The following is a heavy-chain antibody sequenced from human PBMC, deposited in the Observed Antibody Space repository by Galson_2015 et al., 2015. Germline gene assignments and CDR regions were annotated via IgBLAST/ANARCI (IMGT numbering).Heavy chain of an antibody. D-gene: IGHD1-26*01. V-gene: IGHV3-23*01. CDR2: ISGSAGDI. CDR3: AKGGGPLSGGHDS. CDR1: GFTFSSYA. J-gene: IGHJ5*01. Sequence: SLRLSCAASGFTFSSYAMTWVRQAPGKGLECVSVISGSAGDIYYADSVRGRFTISRDNSKNTLYLQMSSLRAEDTAVYYCAKGGGPLSGGHDSWGQGTLVTVTS.